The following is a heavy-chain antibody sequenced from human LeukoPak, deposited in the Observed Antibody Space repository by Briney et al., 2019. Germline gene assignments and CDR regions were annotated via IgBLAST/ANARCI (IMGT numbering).Heavy chain of an antibody. CDR2: ISYDGSNK. Sequence: GGSLRLSCAASGFTFSSYAMHWVRQAPGKGLEWVAVISYDGSNKYYADSVKGRFTISRDNSKNTLYLQMNSLRADDTAVYYCAKSHASGSSWFVSNDYWGQGTLVTVSS. J-gene: IGHJ4*02. D-gene: IGHD6-13*01. V-gene: IGHV3-30-3*02. CDR3: AKSHASGSSWFVSNDY. CDR1: GFTFSSYA.